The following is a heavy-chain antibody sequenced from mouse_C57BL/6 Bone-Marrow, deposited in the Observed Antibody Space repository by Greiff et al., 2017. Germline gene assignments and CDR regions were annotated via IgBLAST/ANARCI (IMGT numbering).Heavy chain of an antibody. D-gene: IGHD1-1*01. Sequence: QVQLKQPGTELVKPGASVKLSCKASGYTFTSYWMHWVKQRPGQGLEWIGNINPSNGGTNYNEKFKSKATLTVDKSSSTAYMQLSSLTSEDSAVYYCARGGETYYGSAWFAYWGQGTLVTVSA. V-gene: IGHV1-53*01. J-gene: IGHJ3*01. CDR1: GYTFTSYW. CDR3: ARGGETYYGSAWFAY. CDR2: INPSNGGT.